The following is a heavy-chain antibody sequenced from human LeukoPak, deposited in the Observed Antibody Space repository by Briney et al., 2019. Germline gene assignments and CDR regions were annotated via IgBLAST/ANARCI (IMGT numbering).Heavy chain of an antibody. J-gene: IGHJ6*03. CDR2: IYYSGST. CDR1: GGSISSYY. CDR3: ARVPRSYYYYYYMDV. Sequence: SETLSLTCTVSGGSISSYYWSWIRQPAGKGLEWIGYIYYSGSTNYNPSLKSRVTISADTSKNQFSLKLSSVTAADTAVYYCARVPRSYYYYYYMDVWGKGTTVTVSS. V-gene: IGHV4-59*01.